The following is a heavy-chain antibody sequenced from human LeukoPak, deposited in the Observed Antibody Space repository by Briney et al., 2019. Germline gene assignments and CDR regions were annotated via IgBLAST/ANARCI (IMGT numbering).Heavy chain of an antibody. CDR2: IIPIFGTA. D-gene: IGHD2-15*01. Sequence: SVKVSCKPSGGTFSSYAISWVRQAPGQGLEWMGGIIPIFGTANYAQKFQGRVTITTDESTSTAYMELSSLRSEDTAVYYCAGYCSGGSCYDLYFDYWGQGTLVTVSS. CDR3: AGYCSGGSCYDLYFDY. V-gene: IGHV1-69*05. CDR1: GGTFSSYA. J-gene: IGHJ4*02.